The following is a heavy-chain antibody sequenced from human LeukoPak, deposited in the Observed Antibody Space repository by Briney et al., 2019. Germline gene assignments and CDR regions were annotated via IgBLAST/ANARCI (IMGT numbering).Heavy chain of an antibody. CDR2: ISGDGGST. V-gene: IGHV3-23*01. CDR1: GFTFYSYA. D-gene: IGHD2/OR15-2a*01. Sequence: GGSLRLSCAASGFTFYSYAMSWVRQAPGKGLEWVSAISGDGGSTYYADSVKGRFTISRDNSKNTLYLQMNGLRAEDTAVYYCAKAPYFKSSFDYWGQGTLVTVSS. J-gene: IGHJ4*02. CDR3: AKAPYFKSSFDY.